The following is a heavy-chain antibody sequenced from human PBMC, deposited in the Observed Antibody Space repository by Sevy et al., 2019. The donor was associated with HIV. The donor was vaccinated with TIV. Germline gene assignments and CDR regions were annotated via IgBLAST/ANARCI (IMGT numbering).Heavy chain of an antibody. CDR2: IKKDGSGK. CDR3: VPSGGGHAGY. D-gene: IGHD2-15*01. V-gene: IGHV3-7*01. J-gene: IGHJ4*02. CDR1: GFTLSSRW. Sequence: GGSLRLSCAASGFTLSSRWMSWVRQAPGKGLEWVANIKKDGSGKYNVDSVKDRLTISRDNAKNSLYLQMNSLRAEDTAVYYCVPSGGGHAGYWGQGTLVTVSS.